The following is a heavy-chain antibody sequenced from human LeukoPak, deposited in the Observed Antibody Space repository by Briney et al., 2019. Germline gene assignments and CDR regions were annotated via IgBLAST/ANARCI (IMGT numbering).Heavy chain of an antibody. CDR3: AKEPPYSSSWYYFDS. J-gene: IGHJ4*02. CDR1: GFTFSSYW. V-gene: IGHV3-7*01. Sequence: RPGGSLRLSCAASGFTFSSYWMSWVRQAPGKGLEWVANIKQDGSEKYYVDSVKGRFTISRDNAKNSLYLQMNSLRAEDTAVYYCAKEPPYSSSWYYFDSWGQGTLVTVSS. CDR2: IKQDGSEK. D-gene: IGHD6-13*01.